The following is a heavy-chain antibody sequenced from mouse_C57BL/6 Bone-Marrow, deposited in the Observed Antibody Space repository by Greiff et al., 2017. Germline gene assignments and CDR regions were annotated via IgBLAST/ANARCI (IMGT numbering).Heavy chain of an antibody. CDR1: GFNIKDDY. J-gene: IGHJ4*01. CDR2: IDPENGDT. CDR3: TDGYYSYAMDY. Sequence: DVQLQESGAELVRPGASVKLSCTASGFNIKDDYMHWVKQRPEQGLEWIGWIDPENGDTEYASKFQGKATITADTSSNTAYLQLSSLTSEDTAVYYCTDGYYSYAMDYWGQGTSVTVSS. D-gene: IGHD2-3*01. V-gene: IGHV14-4*01.